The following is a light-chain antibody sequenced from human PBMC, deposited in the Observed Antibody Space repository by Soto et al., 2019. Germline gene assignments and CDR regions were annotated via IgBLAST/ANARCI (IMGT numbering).Light chain of an antibody. Sequence: QSVLTQPPSAAGSPGQSVTISCTGTTSDVGGYNYVSWYQQHPGKAPKLVIFEVTKRPSGVPDRFSGSKSGNTASLTVSGLQAEDEADYYCTSYAGSNTSYVFGTGTKLTVL. CDR2: EVT. J-gene: IGLJ1*01. V-gene: IGLV2-8*01. CDR3: TSYAGSNTSYV. CDR1: TSDVGGYNY.